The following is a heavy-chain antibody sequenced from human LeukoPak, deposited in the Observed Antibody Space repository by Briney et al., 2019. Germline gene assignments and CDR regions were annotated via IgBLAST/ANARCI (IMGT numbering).Heavy chain of an antibody. CDR1: GYSFTSYW. D-gene: IGHD3-10*01. V-gene: IGHV5-51*01. J-gene: IGHJ4*02. CDR2: IYPGDSDT. CDR3: ARGGYYLSPQYYFDY. Sequence: GESLKISCKGSGYSFTSYWIGWVRQMPGRGLEWMGIIYPGDSDTRYSPSFQGQVTISADKSISTAYLQWSSLKASDTAMYYCARGGYYLSPQYYFDYWGQGTLVTVSS.